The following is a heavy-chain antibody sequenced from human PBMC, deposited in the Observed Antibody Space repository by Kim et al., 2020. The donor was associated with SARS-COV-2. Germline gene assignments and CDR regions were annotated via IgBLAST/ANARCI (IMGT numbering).Heavy chain of an antibody. D-gene: IGHD5-12*01. J-gene: IGHJ5*02. CDR1: GFTFSSDA. CDR3: SRGNGGYNYQLYDNWFDP. CDR2: ISYGGGNK. Sequence: GGSLRLFCAASGFTFSSDAMHWVRQAPGKGLEWVAVISYGGGNKYYADSVKGRFTISRDNSKNTLYLQMNSLRADDTAVYYCSRGNGGYNYQLYDNWFDPWGQGTLVTVSS. V-gene: IGHV3-30-3*01.